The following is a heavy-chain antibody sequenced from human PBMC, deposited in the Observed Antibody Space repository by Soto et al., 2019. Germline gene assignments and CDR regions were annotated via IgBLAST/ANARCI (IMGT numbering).Heavy chain of an antibody. V-gene: IGHV3-23*01. D-gene: IGHD3-10*01. CDR2: ISSTAGRTS. CDR3: AKGVLSFHYGMEV. CDR1: GFTFNTYP. J-gene: IGHJ6*02. Sequence: GGSLRLSCATSGFTFNTYPMTWVRQAPGKGLEWDSSISSTAGRTSSYADSVKGRFAISRDFSDNTVYLQMNNLRVDDTAVYFCAKGVLSFHYGMEVWGQGTTVTVSS.